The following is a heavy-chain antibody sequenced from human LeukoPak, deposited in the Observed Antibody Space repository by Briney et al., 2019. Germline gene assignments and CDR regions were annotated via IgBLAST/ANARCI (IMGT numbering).Heavy chain of an antibody. V-gene: IGHV3-23*01. J-gene: IGHJ4*02. D-gene: IGHD3-22*01. CDR3: AKFGKIVVVITSNFDY. CDR1: GFTFSSYA. Sequence: GGSLRLSCAASGFTFSSYAMSWVRQAPGKGLEWVSAISGSGGSTYYADSVKGRFTISRDNSKNTLYLQMNSLRAEDTAVYYCAKFGKIVVVITSNFDYWGQGTLVTVSS. CDR2: ISGSGGST.